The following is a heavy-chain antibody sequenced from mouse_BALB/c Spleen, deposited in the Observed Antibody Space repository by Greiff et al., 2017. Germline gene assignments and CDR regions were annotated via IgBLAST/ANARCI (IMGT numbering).Heavy chain of an antibody. J-gene: IGHJ3*01. D-gene: IGHD1-2*01. V-gene: IGHV3-6*02. CDR1: GYSITSGYY. Sequence: VQLQQSGPGLVKPSQSLSLTCSVTGYSITSGYYWNWIRQFPGNKLEWMGYISYDGSNNYNPSLKNRISITRDTSKNQFFLKLNSVTTEDTATYYCAREGTATAYWGQGTLVTVSA. CDR2: ISYDGSN. CDR3: AREGTATAY.